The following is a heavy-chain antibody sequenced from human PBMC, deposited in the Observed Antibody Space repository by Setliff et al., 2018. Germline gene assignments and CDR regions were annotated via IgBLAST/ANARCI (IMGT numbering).Heavy chain of an antibody. CDR3: ARMAVRVASRPSSPLDYYYYMDL. D-gene: IGHD6-6*01. CDR2: IQTSGTT. Sequence: PSETLSLTCGASGASISRYHWSWIRQPPGKGLEWIGYIQTSGTTNYNPSLRSRVTMSVDTSKSHFSLTLRSLTAADTAVYYCARMAVRVASRPSSPLDYYYYMDLWGKGATVTVSS. V-gene: IGHV4-4*08. CDR1: GASISRYH. J-gene: IGHJ6*03.